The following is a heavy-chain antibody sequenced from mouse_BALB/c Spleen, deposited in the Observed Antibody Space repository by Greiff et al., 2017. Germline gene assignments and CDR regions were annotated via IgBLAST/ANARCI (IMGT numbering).Heavy chain of an antibody. V-gene: IGHV5-6-5*01. CDR3: ARDGYPWYCDV. J-gene: IGHJ1*01. D-gene: IGHD2-2*01. CDR2: ISSGGST. CDR1: GFTFSSYA. Sequence: EVKLMESGGGLVKPGGSLKLSCAASGFTFSSYAMSWVRQTPEKRLEWVASISSGGSTYYPDSVKGRFTISRDNARNILYLQMSSLRSEDTAMYYCARDGYPWYCDVWGAGTTVTVSS.